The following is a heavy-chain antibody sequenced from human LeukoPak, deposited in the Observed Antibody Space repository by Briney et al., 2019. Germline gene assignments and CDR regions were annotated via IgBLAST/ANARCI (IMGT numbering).Heavy chain of an antibody. D-gene: IGHD6-13*01. Sequence: ASVKVSCKASGGTFSSYAISWVRQAPGQGLEWMGGIIPIFGTANYAQKFQGRVTITADESTSTAYMELSSLRSEDTAVYYCAQSSSWYGWFDPWGQGTLVTVSS. CDR2: IIPIFGTA. CDR1: GGTFSSYA. CDR3: AQSSSWYGWFDP. J-gene: IGHJ5*02. V-gene: IGHV1-69*13.